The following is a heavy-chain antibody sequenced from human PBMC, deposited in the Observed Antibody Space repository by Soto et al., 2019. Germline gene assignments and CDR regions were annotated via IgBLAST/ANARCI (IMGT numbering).Heavy chain of an antibody. CDR1: GGTFSSYA. CDR3: ARENMGYSSGWYWFDP. CDR2: IIPIFGTA. J-gene: IGHJ5*02. Sequence: QVQLVQSGAEVKEPGSSVKVSCKASGGTFSSYAISWVRQAPGQGLEWMGGIIPIFGTANYAQKFQGRVTITADEPTSTAYMELRSLRSEDTAVYYCARENMGYSSGWYWFDPWGQGTLVTVSS. D-gene: IGHD6-19*01. V-gene: IGHV1-69*01.